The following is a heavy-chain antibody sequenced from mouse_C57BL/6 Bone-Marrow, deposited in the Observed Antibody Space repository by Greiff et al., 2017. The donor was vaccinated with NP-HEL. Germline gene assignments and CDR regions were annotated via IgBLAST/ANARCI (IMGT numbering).Heavy chain of an antibody. Sequence: VQLQQSGTVLARPGASVKMSCKTSGYTFTSYWMHWVKQRPGQGLEWIGAIYPGNSDTSYNQKFKGKAKLTAVTSASTAYMELSSLTNEDSAVYYCTRSGATVVATPFDYWGQGTTLTVSS. J-gene: IGHJ2*01. CDR1: GYTFTSYW. V-gene: IGHV1-5*01. D-gene: IGHD1-1*01. CDR3: TRSGATVVATPFDY. CDR2: IYPGNSDT.